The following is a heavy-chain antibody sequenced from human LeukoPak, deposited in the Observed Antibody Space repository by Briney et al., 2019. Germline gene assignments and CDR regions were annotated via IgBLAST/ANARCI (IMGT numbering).Heavy chain of an antibody. V-gene: IGHV3-15*01. CDR1: RFSGFIFSNAW. Sequence: GGSLRLSCVASRFSGFIFSNAWLYWVRQAPGKGLEWVGRIKSKVDGGATDYAAPVKDRFSMSRDDSRDMLFLQMNSLKTEDTAVYYCTTDYYYTKGFDPWGQGTLVTVSS. CDR2: IKSKVDGGAT. CDR3: TTDYYYTKGFDP. D-gene: IGHD3-16*01. J-gene: IGHJ5*02.